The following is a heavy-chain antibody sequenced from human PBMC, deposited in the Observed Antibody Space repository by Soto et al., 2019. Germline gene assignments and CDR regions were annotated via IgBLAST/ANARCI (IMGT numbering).Heavy chain of an antibody. D-gene: IGHD2-21*01. Sequence: EVQVVESGGGLVQPGGSLRLSCAASGCTFGIHWMTWVRQVPGKGLEWVANINQDGSDKYYVDSVKGRFIISRDNANDSLYLQMNSLRVEDTAVYYCATSMRHTLDPWGQGTLVTV. CDR1: GCTFGIHW. CDR2: INQDGSDK. J-gene: IGHJ5*02. CDR3: ATSMRHTLDP. V-gene: IGHV3-7*01.